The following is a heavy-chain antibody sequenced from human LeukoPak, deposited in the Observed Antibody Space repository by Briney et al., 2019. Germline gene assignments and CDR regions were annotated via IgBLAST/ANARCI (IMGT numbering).Heavy chain of an antibody. CDR3: ARDQRYCSGGSCANYGMDV. CDR2: ISSSSSYI. CDR1: GFTFSSYS. Sequence: PGGSLRLSCAVSGFTFSSYSMNWVRQAPGKGLEWVSSISSSSSYIYYADSVKGRFTISRDNAKNSLYLQMNSLRAEDTAVYYCARDQRYCSGGSCANYGMDVWGQGTTVTVSS. D-gene: IGHD2-15*01. V-gene: IGHV3-21*01. J-gene: IGHJ6*02.